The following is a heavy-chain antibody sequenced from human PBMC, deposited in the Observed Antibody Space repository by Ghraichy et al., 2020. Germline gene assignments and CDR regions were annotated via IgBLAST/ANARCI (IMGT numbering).Heavy chain of an antibody. Sequence: GGSLRLSCAASGFTFCSYSMNWVRQAPGKGLEWVSSISSSSSYIYYADSVKGRFTISRDNAKNSLYLQMNSLRAEDTAVYYCARISDGYNGAGPPFDIWGQGTMVTVSS. CDR3: ARISDGYNGAGPPFDI. V-gene: IGHV3-21*01. J-gene: IGHJ3*02. D-gene: IGHD5-24*01. CDR1: GFTFCSYS. CDR2: ISSSSSYI.